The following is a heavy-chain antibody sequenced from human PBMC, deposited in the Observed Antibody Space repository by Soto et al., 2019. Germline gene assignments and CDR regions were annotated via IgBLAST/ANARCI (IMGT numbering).Heavy chain of an antibody. Sequence: SLTLSGEASGVKLSRYARSWDRQDTGEGLEWVSAISGSGGSTYYADSVKGRFTISRDNSKNTLYLQMNSLRAEDTAVYYCAKEGSPTYSCGWAPLFRYYYYVMDVLVKGTTVTV. CDR3: AKEGSPTYSCGWAPLFRYYYYVMDV. CDR1: GVKLSRYA. D-gene: IGHD6-19*01. V-gene: IGHV3-23*01. CDR2: ISGSGGST. J-gene: IGHJ6*04.